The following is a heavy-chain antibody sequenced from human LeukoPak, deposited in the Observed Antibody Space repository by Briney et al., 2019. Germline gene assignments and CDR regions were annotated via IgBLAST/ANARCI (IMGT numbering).Heavy chain of an antibody. CDR1: GFTFTSAW. D-gene: IGHD3-10*01. Sequence: GGSLRLSCAASGFTFTSAWMSWLRQTPEKGLEWVAHMNEDGSGRFYVDSAKGRFTISRDDTQNSVYLQMNSLRVEDTAVYYCAAWFGESVPWGQGALVTVSS. V-gene: IGHV3-7*01. CDR3: AAWFGESVP. J-gene: IGHJ5*02. CDR2: MNEDGSGR.